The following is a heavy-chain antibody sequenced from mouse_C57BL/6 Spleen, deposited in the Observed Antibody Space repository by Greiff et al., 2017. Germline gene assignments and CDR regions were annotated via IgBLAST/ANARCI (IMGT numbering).Heavy chain of an antibody. Sequence: DVQLQESGPGLVKPSQSLSLTCSVTGYSITSGYYWNWIRQFPGNKLEWMGYISYDGSNNYNPSLKNRISITRDTSKNQFFLKLNSVTTEDTATYYCAREGDYTFAYWGQGTLVTVSA. V-gene: IGHV3-6*01. CDR2: ISYDGSN. J-gene: IGHJ3*01. CDR1: GYSITSGYY. CDR3: AREGDYTFAY. D-gene: IGHD2-4*01.